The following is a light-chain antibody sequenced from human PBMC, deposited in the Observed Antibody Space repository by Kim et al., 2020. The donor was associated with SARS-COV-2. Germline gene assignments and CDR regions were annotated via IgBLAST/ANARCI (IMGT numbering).Light chain of an antibody. CDR2: DVT. J-gene: IGLJ1*01. CDR1: GRDVGDYNN. V-gene: IGLV2-14*03. CDR3: SSYTTSGTYV. Sequence: GQSITIACAATGRDVGDYNNVSWYQQQPLGTPKLMIYDVTERPSGVSNRFSASKSGNTASLTISGLLPEDEADYYCSSYTTSGTYVFGTGTKVTVL.